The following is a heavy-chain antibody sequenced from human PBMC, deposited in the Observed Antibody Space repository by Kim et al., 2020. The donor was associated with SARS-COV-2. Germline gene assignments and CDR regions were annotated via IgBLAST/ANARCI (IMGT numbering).Heavy chain of an antibody. J-gene: IGHJ6*02. Sequence: VKGRFTISRDNSKNTLYLQMNSLRAEDTAVYYCAKALGPRASYYYYGMDVWGQGTTVTVSS. D-gene: IGHD7-27*01. CDR3: AKALGPRASYYYYGMDV. V-gene: IGHV3-30*02.